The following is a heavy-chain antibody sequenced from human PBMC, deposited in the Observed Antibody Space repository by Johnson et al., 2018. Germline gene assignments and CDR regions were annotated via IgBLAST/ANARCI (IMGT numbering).Heavy chain of an antibody. J-gene: IGHJ3*02. CDR1: GFTFSSYG. CDR2: IWYDGSNK. CDR3: ARVVGRWNDALDI. V-gene: IGHV3-33*01. Sequence: QVQLVESGGGVVQPGRSLRLSCAASGFTFSSYGMHWVRQAPGKGLEWVAVIWYDGSNKYYADSVKGRFTLSSDNSKNTLYLQMNILRAEDTAVYYCARVVGRWNDALDIWGRGTMVTVS. D-gene: IGHD2-21*01.